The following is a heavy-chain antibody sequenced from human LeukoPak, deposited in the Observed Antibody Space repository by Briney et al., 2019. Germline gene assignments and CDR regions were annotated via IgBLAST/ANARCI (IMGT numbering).Heavy chain of an antibody. Sequence: GGSLSLSCAASGISLSSLWMSWFRQAPGKGLEWVADIRQDGSDEHYVASEKGRFTISRDSTSLFLQMNSLRAEDTAVYYCAGGQGWHFDLWGRGTLITVSS. CDR2: IRQDGSDE. CDR3: AGGQGWHFDL. D-gene: IGHD2-15*01. V-gene: IGHV3-7*01. CDR1: GISLSSLW. J-gene: IGHJ2*01.